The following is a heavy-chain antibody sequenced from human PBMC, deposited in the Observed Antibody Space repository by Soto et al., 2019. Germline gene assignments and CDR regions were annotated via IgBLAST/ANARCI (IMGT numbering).Heavy chain of an antibody. Sequence: QVQLVESGGGLVKPGGSLRLSCAASGFTFSDYYMSWIRQAPGRGLQWVSYIRTSGSTMYYADSVKGRFTVSRDNAKNSLYLRMNRLRAEDTAVYYCARGLWKFDLWGRGTLVTVSS. CDR1: GFTFSDYY. CDR3: ARGLWKFDL. V-gene: IGHV3-11*01. CDR2: IRTSGSTM. J-gene: IGHJ2*01. D-gene: IGHD3-16*01.